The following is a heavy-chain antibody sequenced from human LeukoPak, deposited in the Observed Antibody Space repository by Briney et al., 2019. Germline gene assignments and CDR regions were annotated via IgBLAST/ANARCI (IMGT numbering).Heavy chain of an antibody. J-gene: IGHJ3*02. V-gene: IGHV3-74*01. D-gene: IGHD4-23*01. CDR3: ARDRYNGGNSHAFDI. Sequence: PGGSLRLSCAASGFTFSSYWMHWVRQAPGKGLVWVSRISSEGSSTIYADSVKGRFTISRDNAKNTLYLQMDSLRAEDTAVYYCARDRYNGGNSHAFDIWGQGTMVTVSS. CDR1: GFTFSSYW. CDR2: ISSEGSST.